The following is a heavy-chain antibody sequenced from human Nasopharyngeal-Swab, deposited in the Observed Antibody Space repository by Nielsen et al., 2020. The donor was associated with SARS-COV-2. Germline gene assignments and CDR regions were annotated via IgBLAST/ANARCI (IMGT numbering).Heavy chain of an antibody. CDR3: ARVSWSSGSYSPLY. J-gene: IGHJ4*01. CDR2: IYHSGST. V-gene: IGHV4-4*02. D-gene: IGHD1-26*01. Sequence: WIRQPPGTGLERIGEIYHSGSTNYNPSLKSRVTISVDKSKNQFSLKLSSVTAADTAVYYCARVSWSSGSYSPLYWGQGTLVTVSS.